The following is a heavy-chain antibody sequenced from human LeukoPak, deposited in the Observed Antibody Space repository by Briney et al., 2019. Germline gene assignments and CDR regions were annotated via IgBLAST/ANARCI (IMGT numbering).Heavy chain of an antibody. Sequence: GGSLRLSCAASGFTFSSYSMNWVRQAPGKGLEWVSYISSSSSTIHYADSVRGRFTISSDNAKNSLFLQMNSLRAEDTAVYYCARGGHYYGSGSYYLDYWGQGNLVTVSS. J-gene: IGHJ4*02. D-gene: IGHD3-10*01. CDR3: ARGGHYYGSGSYYLDY. V-gene: IGHV3-48*01. CDR2: ISSSSSTI. CDR1: GFTFSSYS.